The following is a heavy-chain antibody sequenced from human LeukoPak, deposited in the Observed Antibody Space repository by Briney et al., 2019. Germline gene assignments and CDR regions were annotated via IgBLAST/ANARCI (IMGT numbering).Heavy chain of an antibody. V-gene: IGHV4-31*02. CDR1: GFTFSSYS. Sequence: LGLSCAASGFTFSSYSMNWVRQHPGKGLEWIGFIYYSGSTYYNPSLKSRVTISVDTSKNQFSLKLSSVTAADTAVYYCARSGGFGEYYSDYWGQGTLVTVSS. J-gene: IGHJ4*02. CDR2: IYYSGST. D-gene: IGHD3-10*01. CDR3: ARSGGFGEYYSDY.